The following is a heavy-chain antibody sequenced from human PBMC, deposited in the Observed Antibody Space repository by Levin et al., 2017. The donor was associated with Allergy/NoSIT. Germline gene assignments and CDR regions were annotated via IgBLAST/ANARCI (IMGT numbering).Heavy chain of an antibody. J-gene: IGHJ6*03. CDR3: ARDPYGSVSYYYYMDG. CDR2: MSYDGNNK. D-gene: IGHD3-10*01. V-gene: IGHV3-30*04. Sequence: PGGSLRLSCAASGFTFSSYSLHWVRQAPGKGLEWVAVMSYDGNNKYYADSVKGRFTISRDNSKNTLYLEMNSLRPEDTAVYYCARDPYGSVSYYYYMDGWGKGTTVTVSS. CDR1: GFTFSSYS.